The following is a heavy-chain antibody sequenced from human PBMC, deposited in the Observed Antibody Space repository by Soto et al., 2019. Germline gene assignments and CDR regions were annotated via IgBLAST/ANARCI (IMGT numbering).Heavy chain of an antibody. Sequence: QVQLVESGGGVVQPGRSLRLSCADSGFIFNNNAMHWVRQAPGKGLEWVAVTLYDGSNKYYADSVKGRFTISRDNSKNTLYLEINSLRAEDTAVYYCARDRSRGWSYFDYWGQGTLVTVSS. CDR3: ARDRSRGWSYFDY. J-gene: IGHJ4*02. V-gene: IGHV3-30*03. D-gene: IGHD6-19*01. CDR2: TLYDGSNK. CDR1: GFIFNNNA.